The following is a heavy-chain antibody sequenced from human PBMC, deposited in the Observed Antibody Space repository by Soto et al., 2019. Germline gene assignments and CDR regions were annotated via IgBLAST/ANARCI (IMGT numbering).Heavy chain of an antibody. CDR3: AKDAGSGSEAPDY. D-gene: IGHD3-10*01. V-gene: IGHV1-46*01. J-gene: IGHJ4*02. CDR1: GYTFTSTW. CDR2: INPYGGAA. Sequence: ASVKVSCKASGYTFTSTWMHWVRQAPGQGLEWMGIINPYGGAATYAEKFQGRVTMTRDTSTATDYMELKSLTAEDTAVYYCAKDAGSGSEAPDYWGQGTLVTVSS.